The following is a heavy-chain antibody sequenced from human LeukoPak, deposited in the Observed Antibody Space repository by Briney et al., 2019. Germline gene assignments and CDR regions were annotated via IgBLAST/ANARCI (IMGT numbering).Heavy chain of an antibody. CDR3: AKDIYSGHGFDY. Sequence: GGSLRLSCAASGFTFDDYAMHWVRQAPGKGLEWVSGISWNSGSIGYADSVKGRFTISRDNAKNSLYLQMNSLRAEDTALYYCAKDIYSGHGFDYWGQGTLVTVSS. CDR2: ISWNSGSI. CDR1: GFTFDDYA. V-gene: IGHV3-9*01. J-gene: IGHJ4*02. D-gene: IGHD5-12*01.